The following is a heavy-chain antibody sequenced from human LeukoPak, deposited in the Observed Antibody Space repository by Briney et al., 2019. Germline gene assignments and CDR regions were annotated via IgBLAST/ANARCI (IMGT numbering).Heavy chain of an antibody. D-gene: IGHD3-10*01. J-gene: IGHJ3*02. CDR3: ARDVDWDNYYGSGSVDTSISAFDI. CDR1: GYTFTNYD. Sequence: ASVKVSCKASGYTFTNYDINWVRQATGQGLEWMGYMKPSNGNTGYAQKFQGRVTMTRNTSISTAYMELSSLRSEDTAVYYCARDVDWDNYYGSGSVDTSISAFDIWGQGTMVTVSS. CDR2: MKPSNGNT. V-gene: IGHV1-8*01.